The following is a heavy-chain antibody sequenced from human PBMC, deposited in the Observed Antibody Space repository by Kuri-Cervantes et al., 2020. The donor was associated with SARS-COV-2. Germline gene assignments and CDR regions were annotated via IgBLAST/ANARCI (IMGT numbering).Heavy chain of an antibody. CDR3: ARGEGIVLVVYALAFDI. V-gene: IGHV4-59*12. CDR1: GGSISTYY. D-gene: IGHD2-8*02. J-gene: IGHJ3*02. Sequence: GSLRLFCTVSGGSISTYYWSWIRQPPGKGLEWIGYLYYSGSTNYNPSLKSRVTISVDTSKNQFSLKLSSVTAADTAVYYCARGEGIVLVVYALAFDIWGQGTMVTVSS. CDR2: LYYSGST.